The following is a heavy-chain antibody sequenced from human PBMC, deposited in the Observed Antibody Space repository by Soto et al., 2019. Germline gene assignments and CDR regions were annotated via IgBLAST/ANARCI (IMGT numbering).Heavy chain of an antibody. D-gene: IGHD3-9*01. CDR1: CGYISSYD. CDR3: ASSRDDILTGYYFDY. CDR2: IYYSGST. J-gene: IGHJ4*02. Sequence: ASETLSLTCTVSCGYISSYDWSWIRKPPGKGLEWIGYIYYSGSTNYNPSLKSRVTISVDTSKNQFSLKLSSVTAADTAVYYCASSRDDILTGYYFDYWGQGTLVTVSS. V-gene: IGHV4-59*08.